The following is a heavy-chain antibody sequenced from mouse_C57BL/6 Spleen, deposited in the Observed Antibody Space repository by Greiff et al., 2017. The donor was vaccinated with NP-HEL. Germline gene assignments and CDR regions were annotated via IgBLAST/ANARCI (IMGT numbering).Heavy chain of an antibody. CDR3: ARQGDISYYYGSSSYFDY. CDR2: ISSGGSYT. CDR1: GFTFSSYG. J-gene: IGHJ2*01. D-gene: IGHD1-1*01. Sequence: EVKLMESGGDLVKPGGSLKLSCAASGFTFSSYGMSWVRQTPDKRLEWVATISSGGSYTYYPDSVKGRFTISRDNAKHTLYLQMSSLKSEDTAMYYCARQGDISYYYGSSSYFDYWGQGTTLTVSS. V-gene: IGHV5-6*01.